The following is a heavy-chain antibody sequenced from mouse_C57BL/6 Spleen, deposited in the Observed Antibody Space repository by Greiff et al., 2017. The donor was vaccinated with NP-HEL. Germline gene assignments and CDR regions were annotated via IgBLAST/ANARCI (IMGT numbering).Heavy chain of an antibody. D-gene: IGHD6-1*01. CDR1: GYTFTSYW. V-gene: IGHV1-69*01. J-gene: IGHJ3*01. CDR3: ARGSTGGFAY. CDR2: IDPSDSYT. Sequence: QVQLQQPGAELVMPGASVKLSCKASGYTFTSYWMHWVKQRPGQGLEWIGEIDPSDSYTNYNQKFKGKSTLTVDTSSSTAYMQLSSLTSEDSAVYYCARGSTGGFAYWGQGTLVTVSA.